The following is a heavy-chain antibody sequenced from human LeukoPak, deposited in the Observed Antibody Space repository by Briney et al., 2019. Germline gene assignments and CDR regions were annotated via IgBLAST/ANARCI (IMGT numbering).Heavy chain of an antibody. Sequence: GGSLRLSCAASGFTFSSYWMNWARQAPGKGLEWVASINHNGNVNYYVDSVKGRFTFSRDNSKNTLYLQMNSLRAEDTAVYYCAKEYCSNSVCHSLDYWGQGTLVTVSS. V-gene: IGHV3-7*01. CDR3: AKEYCSNSVCHSLDY. CDR2: INHNGNVN. CDR1: GFTFSSYW. D-gene: IGHD2-8*01. J-gene: IGHJ4*02.